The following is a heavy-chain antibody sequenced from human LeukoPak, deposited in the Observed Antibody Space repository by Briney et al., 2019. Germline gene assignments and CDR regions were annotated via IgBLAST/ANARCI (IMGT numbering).Heavy chain of an antibody. D-gene: IGHD6-25*01. Sequence: SETLSLTCTVSGGSVSSGSCYWSWIRQPPGKGLEWIGYIYYSGSTYYNPSLKSRVTIPVDTSKNQFSLKLSSVTAADTAVYYCARGAATSLVDYFDYWGQGTLVTVSS. J-gene: IGHJ4*02. CDR1: GGSVSSGSCY. CDR3: ARGAATSLVDYFDY. V-gene: IGHV4-31*03. CDR2: IYYSGST.